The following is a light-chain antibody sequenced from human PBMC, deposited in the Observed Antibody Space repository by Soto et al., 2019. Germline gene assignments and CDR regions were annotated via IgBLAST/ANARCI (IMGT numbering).Light chain of an antibody. J-gene: IGKJ4*01. Sequence: EIVLTQSPGTLSLSPGERATLSCRASQSVTSNYLAWYQQKPGQAPRLLIYGASTRATGIPDRFSSSGSGTDFTLTISRLAPEDFAVYYCQQYVNSPPSTFGGGTKVEIK. V-gene: IGKV3-20*01. CDR1: QSVTSNY. CDR3: QQYVNSPPST. CDR2: GAS.